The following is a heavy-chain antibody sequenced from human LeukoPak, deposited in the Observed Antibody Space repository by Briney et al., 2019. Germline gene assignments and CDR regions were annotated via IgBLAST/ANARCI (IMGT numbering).Heavy chain of an antibody. J-gene: IGHJ4*02. CDR3: ARSSGIMGPTTPDY. V-gene: IGHV1-18*01. D-gene: IGHD6-19*01. CDR1: GYTFTIYS. CDR2: INTYNGNT. Sequence: ASVKVSCKASGYTFTIYSVTWVRQAPDQRLEWVGWINTYNGNTNYVQNLQGRVTMITDAFTNTAYMELRDLRSDDTAVYYCARSSGIMGPTTPDYWGQGTLVAVSS.